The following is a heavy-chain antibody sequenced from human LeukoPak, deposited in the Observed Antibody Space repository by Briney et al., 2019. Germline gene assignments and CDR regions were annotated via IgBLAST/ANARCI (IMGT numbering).Heavy chain of an antibody. D-gene: IGHD3-16*01. CDR1: GFIVSDNY. J-gene: IGHJ4*02. V-gene: IGHV3-66*01. CDR2: IYNGGST. Sequence: PGGSLRLSCAASGFIVSDNYMTWDRQTPGKGLEWVSVIYNGGSTNYADSVKGRFTISRDNSKNTLYLQMNSLRAEDTAVYYCARWPTRGGRWGQGTLVTVSS. CDR3: ARWPTRGGR.